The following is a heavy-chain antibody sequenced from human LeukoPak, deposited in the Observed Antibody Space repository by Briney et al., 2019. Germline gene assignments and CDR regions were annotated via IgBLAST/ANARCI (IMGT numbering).Heavy chain of an antibody. J-gene: IGHJ4*02. CDR1: GFTFSHAW. D-gene: IGHD6-13*01. CDR2: IKQDGSEK. Sequence: GGSLRLSCAASGFTFSHAWMNWVRQAPGKGLEWVANIKQDGSEKYYVDSVKGRFTISRDNAKNSLYLQMNSLRAEDTAVYYCARAGYSSSWYVFDYWGQGTLVTVSS. V-gene: IGHV3-7*03. CDR3: ARAGYSSSWYVFDY.